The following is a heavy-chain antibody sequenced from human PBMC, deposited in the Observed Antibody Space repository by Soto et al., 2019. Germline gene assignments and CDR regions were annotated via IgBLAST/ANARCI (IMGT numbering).Heavy chain of an antibody. CDR1: GGSISSGGYY. CDR2: IYYSGST. J-gene: IGHJ6*02. Sequence: QVQLQESGPGLVKPLQTLSLTCTVSGGSISSGGYYWSWIRQHPGKGLEGIGYIYYSGSTYYNPSLKSRVTISVDTSKNQFSLKLSSVTAADTAVYYCARVWFGELSNTYGLDVWGQGTTVTVSS. CDR3: ARVWFGELSNTYGLDV. V-gene: IGHV4-31*03. D-gene: IGHD3-10*01.